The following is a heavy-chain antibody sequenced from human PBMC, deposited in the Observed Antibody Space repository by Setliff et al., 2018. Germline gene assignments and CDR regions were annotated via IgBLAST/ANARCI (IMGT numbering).Heavy chain of an antibody. V-gene: IGHV1-18*01. CDR3: ARVPLPLDIVVVVAATPLEYYYYMDV. CDR1: GYTFTNYG. D-gene: IGHD2-15*01. J-gene: IGHJ6*03. CDR2: ISAYNGNT. Sequence: GASVKVSCKASGYTFTNYGISWVRQAPGQGLEWMGWISAYNGNTNYAQKLQGRVTMTTDTSTSTAYMELRSLRSGDTAVYYCARVPLPLDIVVVVAATPLEYYYYMDVWGKGTTVTVSS.